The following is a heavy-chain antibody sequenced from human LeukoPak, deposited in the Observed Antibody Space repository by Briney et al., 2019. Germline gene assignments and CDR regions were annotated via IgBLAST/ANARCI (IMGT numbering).Heavy chain of an antibody. CDR1: GFTFDDYA. Sequence: PGRSLRLSCAASGFTFDDYAMHWVRQAPGKGLEWVSGISWNRGSIGYADSVKGRFTISRDNAKNSLYLQMNSLRAEDTALYYCAKSRGSGSYYRGDAFDIWGQGTMVTVSS. D-gene: IGHD3-10*01. CDR2: ISWNRGSI. V-gene: IGHV3-9*01. J-gene: IGHJ3*02. CDR3: AKSRGSGSYYRGDAFDI.